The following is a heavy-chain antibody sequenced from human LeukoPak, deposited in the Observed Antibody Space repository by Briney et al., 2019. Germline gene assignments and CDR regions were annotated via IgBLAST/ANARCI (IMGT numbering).Heavy chain of an antibody. CDR1: GGSISSYY. D-gene: IGHD3-9*01. Sequence: SETLSLTCTVSGGSISSYYWSWIRQPPGKGLEWIGYIYYSGSTNYNPPHKSRVTLSVDTSKNQFSLKLSSVTAADTAVYYCARGLKPPNYDILTGYSYYYMDVWGKGTTVTISS. V-gene: IGHV4-59*01. CDR2: IYYSGST. J-gene: IGHJ6*03. CDR3: ARGLKPPNYDILTGYSYYYMDV.